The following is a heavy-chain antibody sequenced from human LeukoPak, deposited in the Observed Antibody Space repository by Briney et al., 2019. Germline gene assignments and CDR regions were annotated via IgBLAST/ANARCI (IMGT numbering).Heavy chain of an antibody. Sequence: ASVKVSCKASGYTFTSYGISWARQAPGQGLEWMGWISAYNGNTNYAQKLQGRVTMTTDTSTSTAYMELRSLRSDDTAVYYCARNRIFGMVILPDYWGQGTLVTVSS. CDR3: ARNRIFGMVILPDY. J-gene: IGHJ4*02. V-gene: IGHV1-18*01. CDR1: GYTFTSYG. CDR2: ISAYNGNT. D-gene: IGHD3-3*02.